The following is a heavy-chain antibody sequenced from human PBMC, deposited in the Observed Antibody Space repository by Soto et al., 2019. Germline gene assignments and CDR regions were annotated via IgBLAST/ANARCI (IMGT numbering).Heavy chain of an antibody. J-gene: IGHJ6*02. Sequence: PGGSLRLSCAASGFTFSSYGMHWVRQAPGKGLEWVAVIWYDGSNKYYADSVKGRFTISRDNSKNTLYLQMNSLRAEDTAVYYCARDFLPGIAAAGTYGMDVWGQGTTVTVS. CDR2: IWYDGSNK. CDR3: ARDFLPGIAAAGTYGMDV. V-gene: IGHV3-33*01. D-gene: IGHD6-13*01. CDR1: GFTFSSYG.